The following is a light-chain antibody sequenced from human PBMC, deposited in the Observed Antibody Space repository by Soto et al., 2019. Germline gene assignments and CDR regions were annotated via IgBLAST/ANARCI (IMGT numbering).Light chain of an antibody. J-gene: IGKJ2*01. CDR1: QSISSW. CDR3: QQYNRYPYT. V-gene: IGKV1-5*01. Sequence: DIQMTQSPSTLSASVGDRVTITCRASQSISSWLAWYQQKPGKGPKLLIYDASGLESGVPSRFSGSGSGTEFPLTISSLQPDDFATYYCQQYNRYPYTFGQGTKLAIK. CDR2: DAS.